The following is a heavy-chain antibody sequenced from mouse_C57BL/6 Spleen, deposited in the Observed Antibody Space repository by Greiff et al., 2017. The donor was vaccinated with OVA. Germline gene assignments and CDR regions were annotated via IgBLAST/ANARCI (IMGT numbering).Heavy chain of an antibody. D-gene: IGHD1-1*01. CDR1: GYTFTSYW. J-gene: IGHJ3*01. Sequence: QQSCQASGYTFTSYWMHWVKQRPIQGLEWIGNIDPSDSETHYNQKFKDKATLTVDKSSSTAYMQLSSLTSEDSAVYYCARSTTVVVTRSAWFAYWGQGTLVTVSA. CDR2: IDPSDSET. CDR3: ARSTTVVVTRSAWFAY. V-gene: IGHV1-52*01.